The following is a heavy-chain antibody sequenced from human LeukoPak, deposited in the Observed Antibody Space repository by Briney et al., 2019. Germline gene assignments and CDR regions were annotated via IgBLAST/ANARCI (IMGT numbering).Heavy chain of an antibody. Sequence: ASVKVSCKASGYTFTSYGISWVRQAPGQGLEWMGWISAYNGNTNYAQKLQGRVTMTTDTSTSTAYMELRSLRSDDTAVYYCARSSGYDSSGYYYESADDYWGQGTLVTVPS. V-gene: IGHV1-18*01. CDR1: GYTFTSYG. D-gene: IGHD3-22*01. CDR2: ISAYNGNT. CDR3: ARSSGYDSSGYYYESADDY. J-gene: IGHJ4*02.